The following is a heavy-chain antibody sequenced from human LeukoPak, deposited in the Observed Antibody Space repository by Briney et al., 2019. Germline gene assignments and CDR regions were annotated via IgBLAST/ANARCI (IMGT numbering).Heavy chain of an antibody. V-gene: IGHV4-31*03. J-gene: IGHJ6*02. CDR3: ARTGRSITIFGVVINHYYYYGMDV. CDR1: GGSISSGGYY. Sequence: PSQTLSLTRTVSGGSISSGGYYWSWIRQHPGKGLEWIVYIYYSGSTYYNPSLKSRVTISVDTSKNQFSLKLSSVTAADTAVYYCARTGRSITIFGVVINHYYYYGMDVWGQGTTVTVSS. D-gene: IGHD3-3*01. CDR2: IYYSGST.